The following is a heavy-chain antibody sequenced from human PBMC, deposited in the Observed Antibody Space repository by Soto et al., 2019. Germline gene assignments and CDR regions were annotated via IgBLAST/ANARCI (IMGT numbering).Heavy chain of an antibody. V-gene: IGHV3-33*01. CDR2: TWSDGSRQ. J-gene: IGHJ6*02. Sequence: SLRLSCAASRLTFSFYDMHWVRQAPGKGLEWVALTWSDGSRQFYADYVKGRFTISRDNSRSTLYLQMNSLRPEDTAVYYCVGEPKGGAYDMDVWGQGTTVTVSS. CDR1: RLTFSFYD. CDR3: VGEPKGGAYDMDV. D-gene: IGHD3-16*01.